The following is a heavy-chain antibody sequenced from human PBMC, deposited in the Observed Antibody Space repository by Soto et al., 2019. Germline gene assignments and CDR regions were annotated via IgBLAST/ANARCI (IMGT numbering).Heavy chain of an antibody. V-gene: IGHV3-23*01. Sequence: QPCGSLRLSLEASRFTFSSYAISGVLQAPGKGPEWVSVISGSGDSTYYADSVKGRFTISRDNSKNTLYLQMNSLRTEDTAVYYCARRGPGTYFEYWGQGTLVTVSS. J-gene: IGHJ4*02. CDR3: ARRGPGTYFEY. D-gene: IGHD6-13*01. CDR1: RFTFSSYA. CDR2: ISGSGDST.